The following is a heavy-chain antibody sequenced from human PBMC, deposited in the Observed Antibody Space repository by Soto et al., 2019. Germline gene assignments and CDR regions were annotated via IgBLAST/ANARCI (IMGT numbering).Heavy chain of an antibody. V-gene: IGHV3-20*04. CDR2: VNWNGGST. CDR3: AGAGSKKYSGSWFDAFDI. Sequence: EVQLVESGGSVLRPGGSLRLSCVASGFTIDNYGMTWVRQAPGKGLEWVSGVNWNGGSTEYADSVKGRFTISRDNAKNSLNLPNNSLRVEDTALYSGAGAGSKKYSGSWFDAFDIWGRGTMVPVSS. J-gene: IGHJ3*02. D-gene: IGHD6-13*01. CDR1: GFTIDNYG.